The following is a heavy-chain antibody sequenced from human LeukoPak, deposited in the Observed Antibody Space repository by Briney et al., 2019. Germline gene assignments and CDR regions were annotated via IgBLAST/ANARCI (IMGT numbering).Heavy chain of an antibody. CDR3: ANAPNYYGSGSSPG. Sequence: GGSLRLSCAASGFTFDDYAMHWVRQAPGKGLEWVSGISWNSGSIGYADSVKGRFTISRDNAKNSLYLQMNSLRAEDTALYYCANAPNYYGSGSSPGWGQGTLVTVSS. V-gene: IGHV3-9*01. D-gene: IGHD3-10*01. J-gene: IGHJ4*02. CDR2: ISWNSGSI. CDR1: GFTFDDYA.